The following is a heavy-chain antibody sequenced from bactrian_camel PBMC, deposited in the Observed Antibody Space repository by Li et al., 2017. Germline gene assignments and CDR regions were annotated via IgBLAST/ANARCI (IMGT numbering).Heavy chain of an antibody. D-gene: IGHD6*01. J-gene: IGHJ4*01. V-gene: IGHV3S53*01. CDR3: GAHEALGGRCLPLTVVTGRGTY. CDR2: FTASSSV. CDR1: GYTDKNLC. Sequence: HVQLVESGGGSVEAGGSLKLSCTISGYTDKNLCMGWFRQPPGKEREGVAGFTASSSVLYADFVKDRFTASRDSGRNTLSLQMDSLKPEDTAIYTCGAHEALGGRCLPLTVVTGRGTYWGQGTQVTVS.